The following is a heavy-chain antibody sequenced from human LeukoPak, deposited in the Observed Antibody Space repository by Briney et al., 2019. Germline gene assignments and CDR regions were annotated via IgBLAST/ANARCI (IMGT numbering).Heavy chain of an antibody. CDR1: GFTFSSYA. J-gene: IGHJ4*02. CDR2: ISGSGGST. CDR3: AGSYDPVGVGY. V-gene: IGHV3-23*01. Sequence: GGSPRLSCAASGFTFSSYAMSWVRQAPGKGLEWVSGISGSGGSTYYADSVKGRFTISRDNAKNSLYLQMNSLRAEDTAVYYCAGSYDPVGVGYWGQGTLVTVSS. D-gene: IGHD1-26*01.